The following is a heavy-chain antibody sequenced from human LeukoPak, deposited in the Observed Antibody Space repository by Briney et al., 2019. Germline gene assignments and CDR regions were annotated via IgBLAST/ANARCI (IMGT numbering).Heavy chain of an antibody. Sequence: GGSLRLSCAASGFTFSTYGMHWVRQAPGKGLEWVSYIGSRSSTIYYADSVKGRFTISRDNAKNSLYVQMNSLRAEDTAVYYCAREDSSSSGVGYYYYMDVWGKGTTVTVSS. V-gene: IGHV3-48*01. CDR2: IGSRSSTI. J-gene: IGHJ6*03. CDR3: AREDSSSSGVGYYYYMDV. CDR1: GFTFSTYG. D-gene: IGHD6-6*01.